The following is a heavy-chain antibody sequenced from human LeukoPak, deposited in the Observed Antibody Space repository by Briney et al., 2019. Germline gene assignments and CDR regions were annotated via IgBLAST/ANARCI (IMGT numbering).Heavy chain of an antibody. CDR2: INTDGTTT. CDR1: GFTFSSYW. V-gene: IGHV3-74*01. Sequence: PGGSLRLCCAASGFTFSSYWMHWVRQAPGKGLVWVSGINTDGTTTNYADSVKGRFTVSRDNANNTLYLQMNSLRAEDTAVYYCVRDGVVVTKVFHCWGQGTLVTVSS. D-gene: IGHD3-22*01. J-gene: IGHJ4*02. CDR3: VRDGVVVTKVFHC.